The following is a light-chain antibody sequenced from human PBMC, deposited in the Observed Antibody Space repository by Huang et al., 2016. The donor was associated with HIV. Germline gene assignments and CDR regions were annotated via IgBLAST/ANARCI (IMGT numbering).Light chain of an antibody. J-gene: IGKJ4*01. CDR3: QQLNSYPLA. CDR2: AAS. Sequence: IQLTQSPSSLSASVGDRVTITCRASQGIGSYLAWYQQKLGKAPKLLIEAASTLQSGVPSRFSGGGSGTSFTLTISSLQPEDFATYYCQQLNSYPLAFGGGTELEIK. V-gene: IGKV1-9*01. CDR1: QGIGSY.